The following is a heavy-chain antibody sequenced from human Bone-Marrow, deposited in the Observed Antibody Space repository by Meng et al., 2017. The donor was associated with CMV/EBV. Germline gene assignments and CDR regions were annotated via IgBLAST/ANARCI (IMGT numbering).Heavy chain of an antibody. D-gene: IGHD3-10*01. CDR3: ARDLPSYYYGSGSYSGGMDV. CDR1: GFTFDDYA. J-gene: IGHJ6*02. Sequence: SLKISCAASGFTFDDYAMHWVRQAPGKGLEWVSGISWNSGSIGYADSVKGRFTISRDNAKNSLYLQMNSLRAEDTALYYCARDLPSYYYGSGSYSGGMDVWGQGTTVTVSS. CDR2: ISWNSGSI. V-gene: IGHV3-9*01.